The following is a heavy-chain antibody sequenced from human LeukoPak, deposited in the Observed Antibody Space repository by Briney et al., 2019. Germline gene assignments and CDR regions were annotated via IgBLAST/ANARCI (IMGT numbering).Heavy chain of an antibody. D-gene: IGHD1-14*01. CDR1: GGSISSYY. CDR2: IYYSGST. Sequence: PSETLSLTCTVSGGSISSYYWSWIRQPPGKGLEWIGYIYYSGSTNYNPSLKSRVTISVDTSKNQSSLKLSSVTAADTAVYYCASLTTDSYGMDVWGQGTTVTVSS. CDR3: ASLTTDSYGMDV. V-gene: IGHV4-59*01. J-gene: IGHJ6*02.